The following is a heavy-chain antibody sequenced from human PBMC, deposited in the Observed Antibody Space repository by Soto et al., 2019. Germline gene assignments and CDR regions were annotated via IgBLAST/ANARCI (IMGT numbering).Heavy chain of an antibody. Sequence: QVQLVESGGGVVQPGRSLRLSCAASGFTFSSYGMHWVRQAPGKGLEWVAVIWYDGSNKYYADSVKGRFTISRDNSKNTLYLQMNSLRAEDTAVYYCARDSPILTGYYRHPYDASDIWGQGTMVTVSS. V-gene: IGHV3-33*01. CDR3: ARDSPILTGYYRHPYDASDI. CDR2: IWYDGSNK. J-gene: IGHJ3*02. D-gene: IGHD3-9*01. CDR1: GFTFSSYG.